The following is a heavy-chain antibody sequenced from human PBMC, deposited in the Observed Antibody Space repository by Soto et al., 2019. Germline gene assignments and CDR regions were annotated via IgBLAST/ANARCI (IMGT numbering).Heavy chain of an antibody. D-gene: IGHD1-7*01. CDR3: ARESGENWTYEAH. CDR2: ITVNGIT. Sequence: SETLSLTCTVSGAYVSDFSWSWIRQPAGKGLEWILRITVNGITQYTPSFRSRVTMPMDTSRNQFSLNLQSATAADTALYYCARESGENWTYEAHWGQGTLVTVSS. J-gene: IGHJ1*01. CDR1: GAYVSDFS. V-gene: IGHV4-4*07.